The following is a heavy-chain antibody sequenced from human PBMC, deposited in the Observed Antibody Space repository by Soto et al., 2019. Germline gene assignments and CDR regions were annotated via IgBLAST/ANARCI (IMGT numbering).Heavy chain of an antibody. CDR2: IIPMFGTA. CDR3: ASAPIVVVPGALDYSYDMDV. J-gene: IGHJ6*02. CDR1: GYTFNDYF. V-gene: IGHV1-69*06. D-gene: IGHD2-2*01. Sequence: QVHLVQSGDEVGEPGASVKVSCKASGYTFNDYFMHWVRQAPGQGLEWMGGIIPMFGTANYAQKFQGRVTITADKSTTTAYMELSSLRSEDTAVYYCASAPIVVVPGALDYSYDMDVWSQGTTVTVSS.